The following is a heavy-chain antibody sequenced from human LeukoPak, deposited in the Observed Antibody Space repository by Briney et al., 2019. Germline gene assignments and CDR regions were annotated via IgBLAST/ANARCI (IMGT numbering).Heavy chain of an antibody. CDR2: ISSNGGST. D-gene: IGHD2-2*01. Sequence: GGSLRLSCAASGFTFSSYAMHWVRQAPGKGLEYVSAISSNGGSTYYANSVKGRFTISRDNSKNTLYLQMGSLRAEDMAVYYCARGMSDCSSTSCYYYYYMDVWGKGTTVTVSS. CDR3: ARGMSDCSSTSCYYYYYMDV. CDR1: GFTFSSYA. J-gene: IGHJ6*03. V-gene: IGHV3-64*01.